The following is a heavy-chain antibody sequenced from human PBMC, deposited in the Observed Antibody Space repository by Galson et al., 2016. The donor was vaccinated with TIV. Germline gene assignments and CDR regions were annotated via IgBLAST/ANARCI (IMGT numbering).Heavy chain of an antibody. Sequence: SVKVSCKASGDTFSTNPFNWVRQAPGQGLEWVGGFIPLFGTANYAQKFQGRVTITADESTSTLYMEVSSLRSEDTAVYYCAKDRNTAMDTYHYYYGMDVWGQGTTVIVSS. CDR1: GDTFSTNP. V-gene: IGHV1-69*13. CDR3: AKDRNTAMDTYHYYYGMDV. J-gene: IGHJ6*02. CDR2: FIPLFGTA. D-gene: IGHD5-18*01.